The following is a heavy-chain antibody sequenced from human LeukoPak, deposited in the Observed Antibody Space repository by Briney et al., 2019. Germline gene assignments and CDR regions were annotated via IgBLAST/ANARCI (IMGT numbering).Heavy chain of an antibody. J-gene: IGHJ5*02. Sequence: GESLKISCPGSGHTFTNSWIAWVRQKPGKGLEWMGIIYPDDSGTRYNPSFQGQVTISADKTISTAYLQWSSLKASDTAMYYCARSAGHCANGVCYSYNWFDPWGQGTLVTVSS. CDR1: GHTFTNSW. V-gene: IGHV5-51*01. CDR3: ARSAGHCANGVCYSYNWFDP. D-gene: IGHD2-8*01. CDR2: IYPDDSGT.